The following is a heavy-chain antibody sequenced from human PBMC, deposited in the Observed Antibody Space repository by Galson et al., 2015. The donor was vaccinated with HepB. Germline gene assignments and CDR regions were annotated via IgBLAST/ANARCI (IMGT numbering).Heavy chain of an antibody. Sequence: SVKVSCKASGYTFTGYYMHWVRQAPGQGLEWMERINPNSGGTNYAQKFQGRVTMTRDTSISTAYMELSRLRSDDTAVYYCARGGITIFGVVYRDYYYYYMDVWGKGTTVTVSS. D-gene: IGHD3-3*01. V-gene: IGHV1-2*06. CDR3: ARGGITIFGVVYRDYYYYYMDV. CDR2: INPNSGGT. CDR1: GYTFTGYY. J-gene: IGHJ6*03.